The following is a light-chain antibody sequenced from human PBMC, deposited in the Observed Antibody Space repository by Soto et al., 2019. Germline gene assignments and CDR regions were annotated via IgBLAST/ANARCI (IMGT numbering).Light chain of an antibody. Sequence: ALTQPASVSGSPGQSITISCSGSSSDVGNGYDSVSWYQQHPGKAPKLIIYEVTNRPSGVSSRFSGSKSGNTASLTISGLQAEDEADYYCSSYTASVAPYVFGTGTKVTVL. CDR1: SSDVGNGYDS. CDR3: SSYTASVAPYV. J-gene: IGLJ1*01. V-gene: IGLV2-14*01. CDR2: EVT.